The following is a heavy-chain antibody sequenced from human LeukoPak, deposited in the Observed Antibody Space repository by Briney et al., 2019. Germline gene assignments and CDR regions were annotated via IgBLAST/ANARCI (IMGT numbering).Heavy chain of an antibody. Sequence: ASVKVSCKASGYTFTGYYMHWVRQAPGQGLEWMGWISPNSGGTNYAQKFQGRVTMTGDTSISTAYMELSRLRSDDTAVYYCARYRNIVVVPAALDYGMDVWGQGTTVTVSS. V-gene: IGHV1-2*02. D-gene: IGHD2-2*01. CDR3: ARYRNIVVVPAALDYGMDV. CDR2: ISPNSGGT. J-gene: IGHJ6*02. CDR1: GYTFTGYY.